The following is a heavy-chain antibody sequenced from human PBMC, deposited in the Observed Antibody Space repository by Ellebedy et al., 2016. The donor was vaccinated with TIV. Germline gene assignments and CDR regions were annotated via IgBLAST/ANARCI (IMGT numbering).Heavy chain of an antibody. D-gene: IGHD6-6*01. V-gene: IGHV1-2*02. CDR1: EASGYTFTGQS. CDR3: ARDRAEGASSSGFDL. J-gene: IGHJ3*01. CDR2: INPNSGAT. Sequence: ASVKVSXKASEASGYTFTGQSMHWVRQAPGQGPEWMGWINPNSGATNYAQNFQGRVTVTRDTSITTAYMELNSLISDDTAVYYCARDRAEGASSSGFDLWGQGTVVTVSS.